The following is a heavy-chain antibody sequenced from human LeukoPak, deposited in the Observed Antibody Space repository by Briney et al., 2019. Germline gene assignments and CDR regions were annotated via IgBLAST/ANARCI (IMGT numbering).Heavy chain of an antibody. CDR1: GFTVSSNY. CDR2: IYSGGST. D-gene: IGHD2-2*01. Sequence: TGGSLRLSCAASGFTVSSNYMSWVRQAPGKGLEWVSVIYSGGSTYYADSVKGRFTISRDNSKNTLYLQMNSLRAEDTAVYYCAREGACSSTSCPFDYWGQGTLVTVSS. V-gene: IGHV3-53*01. CDR3: AREGACSSTSCPFDY. J-gene: IGHJ4*02.